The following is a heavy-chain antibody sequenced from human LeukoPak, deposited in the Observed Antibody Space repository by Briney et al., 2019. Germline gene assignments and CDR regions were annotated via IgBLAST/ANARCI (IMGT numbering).Heavy chain of an antibody. Sequence: PGGSLRLSCAASGLTFSTYPMTWVRQAPGKGLKWVSLISAGAADTYYADSVKGRFTISRDDSKNTVFLQMNSLRAEDTAVYYCAKDPARGYCSTGICYDSPFDFWGQGTLVTVSS. V-gene: IGHV3-23*01. CDR3: AKDPARGYCSTGICYDSPFDF. CDR1: GLTFSTYP. CDR2: ISAGAADT. D-gene: IGHD2-15*01. J-gene: IGHJ4*02.